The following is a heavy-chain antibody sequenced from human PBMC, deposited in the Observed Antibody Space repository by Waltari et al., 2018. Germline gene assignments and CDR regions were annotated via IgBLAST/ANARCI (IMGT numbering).Heavy chain of an antibody. CDR3: ARQNIHSYGYGYFDY. Sequence: EVQLVQSGAEVKTPGESLKISCQGSGYSFARYWIGWLRQMPGKGLEWMGIIYPGDSSTKYSPSFQGQVTISVDTSISTAYLQWSSLKASDTAMYFCARQNIHSYGYGYFDYWGQGTLVTVSS. J-gene: IGHJ4*02. V-gene: IGHV5-51*01. CDR2: IYPGDSST. CDR1: GYSFARYW. D-gene: IGHD5-18*01.